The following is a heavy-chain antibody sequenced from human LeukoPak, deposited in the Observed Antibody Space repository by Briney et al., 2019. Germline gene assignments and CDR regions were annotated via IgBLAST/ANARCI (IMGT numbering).Heavy chain of an antibody. CDR1: GGSISSGGYY. J-gene: IGHJ3*02. CDR2: IYYSGST. CDR3: ARTTVMAGTQCAFDI. Sequence: SETLSLTCTVSGGSISSGGYYWSWIRQHPGKGLEWTGYIYYSGSTYYNPSLKSRVTISVDTSKNQFSLKLSSVTAADTAVYYCARTTVMAGTQCAFDIWGQGTMVTVSS. D-gene: IGHD6-19*01. V-gene: IGHV4-31*03.